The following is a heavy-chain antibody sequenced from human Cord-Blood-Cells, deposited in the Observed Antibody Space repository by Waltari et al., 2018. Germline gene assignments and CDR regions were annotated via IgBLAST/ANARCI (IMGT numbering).Heavy chain of an antibody. CDR3: AGGGSYYWFDP. CDR2: MYRGGST. Sequence: EVQLVESGGGLIQPGGSLRLSCAASGFTVSSNNMSWVRRAPGKGLGCVSVMYRGGSTYDADSVNGRFTICRDNSKNTLYLQRNRLRAEDTAVYYCAGGGSYYWFDPWGQGTLVTVSS. J-gene: IGHJ5*02. V-gene: IGHV3-53*01. D-gene: IGHD1-26*01. CDR1: GFTVSSNN.